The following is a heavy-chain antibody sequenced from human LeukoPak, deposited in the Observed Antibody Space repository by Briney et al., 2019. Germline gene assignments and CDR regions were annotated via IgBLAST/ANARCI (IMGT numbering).Heavy chain of an antibody. Sequence: GGSLRLSCAASGFTFSSYAMSWVRQAPGKGLEWVSYISSSGSTIYYADSVKGRFTISRDNAKNSLYLQMNSLRAEDTAVYYCARETFGGVIVKWKQSSWGQGTLVTVSS. CDR2: ISSSGSTI. V-gene: IGHV3-48*03. J-gene: IGHJ4*02. CDR1: GFTFSSYA. CDR3: ARETFGGVIVKWKQSS. D-gene: IGHD3-16*02.